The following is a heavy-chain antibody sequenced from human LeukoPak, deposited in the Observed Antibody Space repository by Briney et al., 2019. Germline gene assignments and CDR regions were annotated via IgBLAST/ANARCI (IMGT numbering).Heavy chain of an antibody. CDR3: ARGGGSYYY. CDR1: GFTLSSYW. D-gene: IGHD1-26*01. V-gene: IGHV3-7*01. CDR2: IKQDGSEQ. J-gene: IGHJ4*02. Sequence: PGGSLRLSCAASGFTLSSYWMSWVRQAPGKGLEWVASIKQDGSEQYYVDSVKGRFTISRDNAKNSLYLQMNSLRAEDTAVYYCARGGGSYYYWGQGTLVTVSS.